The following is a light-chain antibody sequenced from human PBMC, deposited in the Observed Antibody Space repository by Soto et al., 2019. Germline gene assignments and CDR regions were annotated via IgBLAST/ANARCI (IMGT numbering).Light chain of an antibody. Sequence: QSVLTQPASVSGSPGQSITISCTGTSSDVGGYNYVSWYQQHPGKAPKLLIYEVSNRPSGVSNRFSGSKSGNTASLTISGLQAEEEADYYCSSYTSSSPPGVFGGGTKLTVL. CDR3: SSYTSSSPPGV. J-gene: IGLJ2*01. V-gene: IGLV2-14*01. CDR2: EVS. CDR1: SSDVGGYNY.